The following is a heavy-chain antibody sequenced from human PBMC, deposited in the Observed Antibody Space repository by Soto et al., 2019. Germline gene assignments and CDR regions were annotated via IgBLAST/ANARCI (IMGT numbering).Heavy chain of an antibody. CDR3: ASTYYNASSGPFDY. CDR1: GGSINSGGYY. CDR2: IYYSGST. J-gene: IGHJ4*02. Sequence: PSETLSLTCTVSGGSINSGGYYWSWIRQHPGKGLEWIGYIYYSGSTYYNPSLKSRVTISVDTSKNQFSLKLSSVTAADTAVYYCASTYYNASSGPFDYWGQGTLVTVSS. D-gene: IGHD3-22*01. V-gene: IGHV4-31*03.